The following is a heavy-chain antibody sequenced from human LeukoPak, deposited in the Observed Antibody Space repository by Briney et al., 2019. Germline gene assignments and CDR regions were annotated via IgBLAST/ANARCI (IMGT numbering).Heavy chain of an antibody. V-gene: IGHV3-11*01. CDR3: ARGHWQIEV. CDR2: LDPSGSPM. D-gene: IGHD2/OR15-2a*01. J-gene: IGHJ4*02. Sequence: GGSLRLSCAASGFSFSDYYMIWIRQAPGKGLEWVSYLDPSGSPMYYADSVKGRFTIFRDNAEKSLYLQMNSLRDDDTAVYYCARGHWQIEVWGQGTQVTVSS. CDR1: GFSFSDYY.